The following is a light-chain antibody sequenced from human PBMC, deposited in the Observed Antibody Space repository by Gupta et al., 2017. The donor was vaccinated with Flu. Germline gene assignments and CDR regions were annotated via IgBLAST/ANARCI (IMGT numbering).Light chain of an antibody. J-gene: IGKJ5*01. CDR1: QNIDTS. CDR3: HQSSSLPIT. Sequence: PDFQSVTPKEKVTITCRASQNIDTSLHWYQQKPGQSPKPLIKYASQYGSGVPSRFSGSGSGTDFTLTINSLEAEDAATYYCHQSSSLPITFGQGTRLEIK. CDR2: YAS. V-gene: IGKV6-21*01.